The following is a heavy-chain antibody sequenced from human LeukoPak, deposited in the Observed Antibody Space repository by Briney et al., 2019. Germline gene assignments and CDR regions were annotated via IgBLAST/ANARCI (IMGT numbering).Heavy chain of an antibody. D-gene: IGHD6-19*01. CDR2: IYYSGST. CDR1: GGSISSYY. Sequence: SETLSLTCTVSGGSISSYYWSWIRQPPGKGLEWIGYIYYSGSTNYNPSLKSRVTISVDTSKNQFSLKLSSVTAADTAVYYCARVDSYSSGWYVDYWGQGTLVTVSS. J-gene: IGHJ4*02. V-gene: IGHV4-59*01. CDR3: ARVDSYSSGWYVDY.